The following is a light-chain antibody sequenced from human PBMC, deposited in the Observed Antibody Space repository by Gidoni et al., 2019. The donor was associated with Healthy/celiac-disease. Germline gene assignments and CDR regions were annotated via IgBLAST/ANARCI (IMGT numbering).Light chain of an antibody. CDR2: AAS. V-gene: IGKV1-8*01. J-gene: IGKJ5*01. CDR1: QGISSY. CDR3: QQYYSYPPIT. Sequence: AIRMTQSPSSFPASTGDRVTITCRASQGISSYLAWYQQKPGKAPKLLIYAASTLQSGVPSRCSGSGSGTDFTLTISCLQSEDFATYYCQQYYSYPPITFGQGTRLEIK.